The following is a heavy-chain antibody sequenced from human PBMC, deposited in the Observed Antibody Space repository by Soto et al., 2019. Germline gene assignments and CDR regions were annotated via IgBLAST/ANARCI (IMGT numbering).Heavy chain of an antibody. CDR2: IYYSGST. CDR3: ARDSSSAVFDP. Sequence: SETLSLTCTVSGGSISSGDYYWSWIRQPPGKGLEWIGYIYYSGSTYYNPSLKSRVTITVDTSKNQFSLKLSSVTAADTAVYYCARDSSSAVFDPWGQGTLVTAPQ. D-gene: IGHD6-6*01. CDR1: GGSISSGDYY. J-gene: IGHJ5*02. V-gene: IGHV4-30-4*01.